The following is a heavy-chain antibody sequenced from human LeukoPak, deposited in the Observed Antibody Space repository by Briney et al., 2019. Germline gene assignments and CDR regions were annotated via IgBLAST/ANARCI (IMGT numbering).Heavy chain of an antibody. CDR3: TTDGLRYFDWLPHPFDY. Sequence: GGSLRLSCAASGFTFSNAWMSWVRQAPGKGLEWVGRIKSKTDGGTTDYAAPVKVRFTISRDDSKNTLYLQMNSLKTEDTAVYYCTTDGLRYFDWLPHPFDYWGQGTLVTVSS. CDR2: IKSKTDGGTT. CDR1: GFTFSNAW. V-gene: IGHV3-15*01. J-gene: IGHJ4*02. D-gene: IGHD3-9*01.